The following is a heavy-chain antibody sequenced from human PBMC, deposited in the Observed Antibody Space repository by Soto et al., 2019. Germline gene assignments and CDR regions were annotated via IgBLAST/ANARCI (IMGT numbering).Heavy chain of an antibody. CDR1: GYTFSNYD. Sequence: QVHLVQSGAEVKKPGASVKVSCKASGYTFSNYDINWVRQATGQGLEWMGWMNPNSDHTGYAQKFQGRVTMSRNTSISTAYMHLSSLSSEDTAVYSCVRARGFNYSSYYMDVWGKGTTVTVSS. D-gene: IGHD3-10*01. CDR3: VRARGFNYSSYYMDV. CDR2: MNPNSDHT. V-gene: IGHV1-8*01. J-gene: IGHJ6*03.